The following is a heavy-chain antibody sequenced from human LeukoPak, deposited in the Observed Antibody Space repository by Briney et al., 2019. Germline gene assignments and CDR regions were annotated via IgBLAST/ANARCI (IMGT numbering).Heavy chain of an antibody. Sequence: ASVKVSCKASGYTFTSYDINWVRQATGQGLEWMGWMNPNSGNTGYAQKFQGRVTMTRNTSISTAYIELSSLRSEDTAVYYCARGERRTQKIDPWGQGTLVTVSS. CDR3: ARGERRTQKIDP. J-gene: IGHJ5*02. D-gene: IGHD1-1*01. CDR1: GYTFTSYD. CDR2: MNPNSGNT. V-gene: IGHV1-8*01.